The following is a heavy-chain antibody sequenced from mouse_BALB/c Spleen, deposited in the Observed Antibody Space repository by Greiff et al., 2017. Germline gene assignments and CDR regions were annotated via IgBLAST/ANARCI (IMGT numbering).Heavy chain of an antibody. V-gene: IGHV1-67*01. CDR1: SYTFTDYA. CDR2: ISTYYGNT. CDR3: ARGQDSSGYVAMDY. Sequence: QVQLQQSGPELVRPGVSVKISCKGSSYTFTDYAMHWVKQSHAKSLEWIGVISTYYGNTNYNQKFKGKATMTVDKSSSTAYMELARLTSEDSAVYYCARGQDSSGYVAMDYWGQGTSVTVSS. D-gene: IGHD3-2*01. J-gene: IGHJ4*01.